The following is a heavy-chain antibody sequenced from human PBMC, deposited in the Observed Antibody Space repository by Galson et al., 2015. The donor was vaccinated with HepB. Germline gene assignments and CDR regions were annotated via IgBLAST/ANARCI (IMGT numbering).Heavy chain of an antibody. J-gene: IGHJ4*02. D-gene: IGHD3-3*01. V-gene: IGHV1-69*04. Sequence: SVKVSCKASGGTFSSYAISWVRQAPGQGLEWMGRIIPILGIANYAQKFQGRVTITADKSTSTAYMELSSLRSEDTAVYYCARDDFWSGSVAGYWGQGTLVTVSS. CDR2: IIPILGIA. CDR3: ARDDFWSGSVAGY. CDR1: GGTFSSYA.